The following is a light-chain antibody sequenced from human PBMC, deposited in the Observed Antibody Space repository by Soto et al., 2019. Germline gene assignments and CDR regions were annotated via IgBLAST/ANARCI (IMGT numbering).Light chain of an antibody. CDR3: QQYKDWPPLS. Sequence: EIVMTQSPLTLSVSPGERATLSCRASQNININLAWYQQRPGQAPRVLIYGASSRASGIPDRFSGSGSGTDFTLTINRLEPDDFAFNYCQQYKDWPPLSFGGGTRVEIK. CDR1: QNININ. CDR2: GAS. V-gene: IGKV3D-15*01. J-gene: IGKJ4*01.